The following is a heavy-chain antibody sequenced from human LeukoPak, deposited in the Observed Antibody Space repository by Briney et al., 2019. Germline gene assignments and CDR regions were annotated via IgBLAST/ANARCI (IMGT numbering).Heavy chain of an antibody. CDR1: GFTFSSYW. V-gene: IGHV3-74*01. CDR2: INSGGSST. J-gene: IGHJ4*02. Sequence: PGGSLRLSCAASGFTFSSYWMHWVRQAPGKGLVWVSRINSGGSSTSYADSVKGRFTISRDNAKNTLYLQMNSLRAEDTAVYYCARVKVYYDSSGRYYFDYWGQGTLVTVSS. D-gene: IGHD3-22*01. CDR3: ARVKVYYDSSGRYYFDY.